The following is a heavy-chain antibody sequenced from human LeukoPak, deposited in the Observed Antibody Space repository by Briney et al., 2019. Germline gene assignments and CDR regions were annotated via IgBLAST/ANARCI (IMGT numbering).Heavy chain of an antibody. Sequence: GGSLRLSCAASGFDFSSNWMHWVRHAPGQGLVWVSRIKGDGISTNYADSVKGRFTISRDIAKNTLYLQMNSLRAEDTAVYYCARDAIVDAFDIWGRGTMVTVSS. V-gene: IGHV3-74*01. CDR2: IKGDGIST. CDR3: ARDAIVDAFDI. CDR1: GFDFSSNW. J-gene: IGHJ3*02. D-gene: IGHD1-26*01.